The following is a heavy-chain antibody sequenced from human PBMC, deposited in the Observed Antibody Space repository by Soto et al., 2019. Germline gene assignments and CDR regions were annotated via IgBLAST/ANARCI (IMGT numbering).Heavy chain of an antibody. CDR1: GYTFINYA. D-gene: IGHD5-18*01. J-gene: IGHJ6*02. CDR2: INAGNGNT. V-gene: IGHV1-3*01. CDR3: ARAVQLWGDV. Sequence: GASVKVSCKASGYTFINYAMYWVRQAPGQRLEWMGWINAGNGNTKYSQKFQGRVTITRDTSASTAYMELSSLRSEDTAVYYCARAVQLWGDVWGQRTTVTVSS.